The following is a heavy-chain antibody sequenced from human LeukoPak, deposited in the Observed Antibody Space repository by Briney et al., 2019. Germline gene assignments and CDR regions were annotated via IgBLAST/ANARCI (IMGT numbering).Heavy chain of an antibody. Sequence: SVKVSCKASGGTFSSYAISWVRQAPGQGLEWMGGIIPIFGTANYAQKFQGRVTITADESTSTAYMELSSLRSEDTAVYYCARDSGSRGYPSYYYYMDVWGKGTTVTVSS. J-gene: IGHJ6*03. CDR1: GGTFSSYA. CDR2: IIPIFGTA. CDR3: ARDSGSRGYPSYYYYMDV. D-gene: IGHD3-10*01. V-gene: IGHV1-69*13.